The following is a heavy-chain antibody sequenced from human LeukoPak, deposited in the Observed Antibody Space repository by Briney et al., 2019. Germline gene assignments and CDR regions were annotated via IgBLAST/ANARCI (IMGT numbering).Heavy chain of an antibody. CDR2: INPNSGGT. CDR3: ARDCGMGIAKYYFDY. CDR1: VYTFTGYY. V-gene: IGHV1-2*04. D-gene: IGHD6-13*01. Sequence: ASVKVSCKASVYTFTGYYMHWVRQAPGQGLEWMGWINPNSGGTNYAQKFQGWDTMTRDTSISTAYMELSRLRSDDTAVYYCARDCGMGIAKYYFDYWGQGTQVTVSS. J-gene: IGHJ4*02.